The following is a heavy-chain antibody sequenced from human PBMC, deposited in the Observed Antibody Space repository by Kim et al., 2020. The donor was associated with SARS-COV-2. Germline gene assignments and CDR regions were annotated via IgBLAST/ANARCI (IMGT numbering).Heavy chain of an antibody. V-gene: IGHV3-30*02. J-gene: IGHJ6*02. CDR3: AKALLRGVNYYYSGMDA. Sequence: VKGRFTISRDNSKNTLYLQMNSLRAEDTALFYCAKALLRGVNYYYSGMDAWGQGTTVTVSS. D-gene: IGHD3-10*01.